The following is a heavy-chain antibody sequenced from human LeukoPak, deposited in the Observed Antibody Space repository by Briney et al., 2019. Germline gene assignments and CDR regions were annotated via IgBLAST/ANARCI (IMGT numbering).Heavy chain of an antibody. CDR2: IYYSGST. D-gene: IGHD4-23*01. CDR3: ARERGVDYGGKEPARLNDY. V-gene: IGHV4-39*02. Sequence: SETLSLMCTVSGGSISSSDYYWGWIRQPPGKGLEWIGIIYYSGSTYYNPSLKSRVTIFVDTSKNQFPLKLNSVTAADTAVYYCARERGVDYGGKEPARLNDYWGQGTLVTVSS. J-gene: IGHJ4*02. CDR1: GGSISSSDYY.